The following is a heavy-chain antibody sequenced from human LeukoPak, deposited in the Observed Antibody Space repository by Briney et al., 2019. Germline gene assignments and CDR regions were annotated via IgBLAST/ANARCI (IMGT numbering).Heavy chain of an antibody. CDR2: SRDKPNSYST. D-gene: IGHD5-12*01. Sequence: QPGGSLRLSCEASGFTFSDHYIDWVRQAPGKGLEWVGRSRDKPNSYSTEYAASVKGRFTIIRDDSKNSLYLQMNNLRTEDTAVYYCARDGDSGYDSGIDYWGQGTLVTVSS. CDR3: ARDGDSGYDSGIDY. V-gene: IGHV3-72*01. J-gene: IGHJ4*02. CDR1: GFTFSDHY.